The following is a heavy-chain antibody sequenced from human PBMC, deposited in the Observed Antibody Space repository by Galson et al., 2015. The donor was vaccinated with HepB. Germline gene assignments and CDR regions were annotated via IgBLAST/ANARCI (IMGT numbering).Heavy chain of an antibody. CDR2: IWYDDGSHK. V-gene: IGHV3-33*01. Sequence: SLRLSCAASGSAFRNFGMHWVRQAPGKGLEWVAVIWYDDGSHKVYADSVKGRFTISRDNSKNTLYLEMNSLRVEDTAVYYCTRGPRVQLERMDYWGQGTLATVSS. J-gene: IGHJ4*02. CDR1: GSAFRNFG. CDR3: TRGPRVQLERMDY. D-gene: IGHD1-1*01.